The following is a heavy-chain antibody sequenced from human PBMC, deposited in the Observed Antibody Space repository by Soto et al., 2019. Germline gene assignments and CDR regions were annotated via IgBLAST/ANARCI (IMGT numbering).Heavy chain of an antibody. J-gene: IGHJ4*02. Sequence: ASVKVSCKASGYTFTGYYMHWVRQAPGQGLEWMGWINPNSGGTNYAQKFQGWVTMTRDTSTSTAYMELRSLRSDDTAVYYCARDSDGDFDYWGQGTLVTVSS. CDR2: INPNSGGT. D-gene: IGHD4-17*01. CDR3: ARDSDGDFDY. V-gene: IGHV1-2*04. CDR1: GYTFTGYY.